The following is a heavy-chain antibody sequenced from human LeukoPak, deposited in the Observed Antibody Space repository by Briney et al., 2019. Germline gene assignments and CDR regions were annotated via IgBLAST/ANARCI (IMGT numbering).Heavy chain of an antibody. D-gene: IGHD3-10*01. V-gene: IGHV1-18*01. CDR2: ISGYNGNT. CDR3: ARVTHSNEITMVRGVMSWFDP. Sequence: ASVKVSCKASGYTFTSYGISWVRQAPGQGLEWMGWISGYNGNTNSAQKFQGRVTMTTDRSTSTAYLELRSLRSDDTAVYYCARVTHSNEITMVRGVMSWFDPWGQGTLVTVSS. J-gene: IGHJ5*02. CDR1: GYTFTSYG.